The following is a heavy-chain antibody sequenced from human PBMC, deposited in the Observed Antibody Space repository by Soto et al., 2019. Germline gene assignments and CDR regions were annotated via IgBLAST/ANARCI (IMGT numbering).Heavy chain of an antibody. CDR1: GFTFSSYS. CDR2: ISSSSSYI. J-gene: IGHJ4*02. Sequence: EVQLVESGGGLVKPGGSLRLSCAASGFTFSSYSMNWVRQAPGKGLEWVSSISSSSSYIYYADSVKGRFTISRDNAKNSLYLQMNSLRAEDTAVYYCARESIAAAGNFDYWGQGTLVTVSS. CDR3: ARESIAAAGNFDY. V-gene: IGHV3-21*01. D-gene: IGHD6-13*01.